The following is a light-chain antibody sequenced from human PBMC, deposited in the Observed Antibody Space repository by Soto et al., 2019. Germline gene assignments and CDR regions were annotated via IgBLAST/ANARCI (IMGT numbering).Light chain of an antibody. CDR2: GVS. CDR1: SSDVGAYKY. Sequence: QAVVTQPASVSGSPGQSITISCTGTSSDVGAYKYVSWYQQHPGKVPKLIIYGVSNRPSGVSNRFSGSKSGNTAFLTISGLQPEDEADYYCSSYTTTSTLVFGGGTKLTVL. J-gene: IGLJ3*02. CDR3: SSYTTTSTLV. V-gene: IGLV2-14*03.